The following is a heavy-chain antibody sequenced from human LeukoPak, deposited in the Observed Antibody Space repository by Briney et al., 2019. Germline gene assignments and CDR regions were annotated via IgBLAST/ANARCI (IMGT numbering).Heavy chain of an antibody. D-gene: IGHD2-2*01. Sequence: GSLRLSCAASGFTVSSNYMSWVRQAPGKGLEWVSYISSSSSTIYYADSVKGRFTISRDNAKNSLYLQMNSLRAEDTAAYYCARDTRLGFDYYYYMDVWGKGTTVTVSS. V-gene: IGHV3-48*01. CDR2: ISSSSSTI. J-gene: IGHJ6*03. CDR1: GFTVSSNY. CDR3: ARDTRLGFDYYYYMDV.